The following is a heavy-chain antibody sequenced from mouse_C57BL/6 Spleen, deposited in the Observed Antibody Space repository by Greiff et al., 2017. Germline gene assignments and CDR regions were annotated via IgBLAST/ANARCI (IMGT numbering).Heavy chain of an antibody. CDR3: ARPRWLAFDY. J-gene: IGHJ2*01. CDR2: INPNNGGT. V-gene: IGHV1-26*01. CDR1: GYTFTDYY. Sequence: EVQLQQSGPELVKPGASVKISCKASGYTFTDYYMNWVKQSHGKSLAWIGDINPNNGGTSYNQKFKGKATLTVDKSSSTAYMGLRSLTSEDSAVYYCARPRWLAFDYWGQGTTLTVSS. D-gene: IGHD2-3*01.